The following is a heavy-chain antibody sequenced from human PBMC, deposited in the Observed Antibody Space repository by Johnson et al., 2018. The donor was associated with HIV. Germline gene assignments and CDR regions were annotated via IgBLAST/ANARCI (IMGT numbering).Heavy chain of an antibody. J-gene: IGHJ3*01. CDR1: GFTFSDYY. V-gene: IGHV3-11*04. CDR3: ARAPKQGFRDFAGGAFDV. D-gene: IGHD2-21*02. Sequence: QVQLMESGGGLVKPGGSLRLSCAASGFTFSDYYMSWIRQAPGKGLEWVSYISSSGSTIYYADSVKGRFTISRDNAKNQVYLQMNSLRVADPALYYCARAPKQGFRDFAGGAFDVWGQGTMVPVSS. CDR2: ISSSGSTI.